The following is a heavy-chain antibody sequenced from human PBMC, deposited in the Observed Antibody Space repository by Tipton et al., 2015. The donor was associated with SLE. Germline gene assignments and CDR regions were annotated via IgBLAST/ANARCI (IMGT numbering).Heavy chain of an antibody. CDR2: INHSGST. J-gene: IGHJ4*02. Sequence: TLSLTCTVSGGSISSSSYYWGWICQPPGKGLEWIGEINHSGSTNYNPSLKSRVTISVDTSKNQFSLKLSSVTAADTAVYYCARGRGSSSSGHYWGQGTLVTVSS. CDR3: ARGRGSSSSGHY. CDR1: GGSISSSSYY. V-gene: IGHV4-39*07. D-gene: IGHD6-6*01.